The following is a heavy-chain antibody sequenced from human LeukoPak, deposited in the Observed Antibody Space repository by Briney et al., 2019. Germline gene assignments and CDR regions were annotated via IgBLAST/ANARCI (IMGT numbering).Heavy chain of an antibody. CDR2: IDARSGIV. Sequence: PGGSLRLSCAASGFTFTMFGMNWVRRAAGKGLEWVSYIDARSGIVYYADSVQGRFTISRDDAKDSVFLQMNSLRVDDTAVYYCARTYDFGRGPPGDAFDNWGQGTLVTVPS. CDR1: GFTFTMFG. CDR3: ARTYDFGRGPPGDAFDN. D-gene: IGHD3-3*01. V-gene: IGHV3-48*01. J-gene: IGHJ3*02.